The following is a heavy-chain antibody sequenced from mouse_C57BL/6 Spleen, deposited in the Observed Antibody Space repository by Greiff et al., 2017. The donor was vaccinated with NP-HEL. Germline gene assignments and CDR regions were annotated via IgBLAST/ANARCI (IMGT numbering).Heavy chain of an antibody. Sequence: EVQLVESGPGLVKPSPSLSLTCSVTGYSITSGYYWNWIRQFPGNKLEWMGYISYDGSNNYNPSLKNRISITRDTSKNQFYLKLNSVTTEDTATYYCAEGLLSDYAMDYWGQGTSVTVSS. J-gene: IGHJ4*01. D-gene: IGHD3-3*01. CDR1: GYSITSGYY. CDR3: AEGLLSDYAMDY. V-gene: IGHV3-6*01. CDR2: ISYDGSN.